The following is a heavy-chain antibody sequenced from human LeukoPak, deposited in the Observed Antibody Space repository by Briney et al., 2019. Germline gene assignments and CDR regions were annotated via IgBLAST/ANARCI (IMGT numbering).Heavy chain of an antibody. CDR1: GGSFSGYD. CDR2: TNHSGTT. Sequence: SETLSLTCAVYGGSFSGYDWTWIRQPPGKGLQWIGETNHSGTTNYNPSLKSRVTISVDTSQNQFSLKLSSVTAADTAVYYCARARGIVVVVAEDCYFDYWGQGTLVAVSS. V-gene: IGHV4-34*01. CDR3: ARARGIVVVVAEDCYFDY. J-gene: IGHJ4*02. D-gene: IGHD2-15*01.